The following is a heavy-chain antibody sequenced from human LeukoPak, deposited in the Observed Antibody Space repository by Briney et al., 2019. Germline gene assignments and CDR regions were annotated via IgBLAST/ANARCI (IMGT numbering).Heavy chain of an antibody. D-gene: IGHD6-6*01. V-gene: IGHV1-2*02. J-gene: IGHJ4*02. CDR2: INPNSGGT. CDR1: GYTFTAYY. Sequence: GASVKVSCKASGYTFTAYYMHWVRQAPGRGLEWMGWINPNSGGTNYAQKFQGRVTMTRDMSTSTVYMELSSLRSEDTAVYYCARDQTYSSSSGPFDYWGQGTLVTVSS. CDR3: ARDQTYSSSSGPFDY.